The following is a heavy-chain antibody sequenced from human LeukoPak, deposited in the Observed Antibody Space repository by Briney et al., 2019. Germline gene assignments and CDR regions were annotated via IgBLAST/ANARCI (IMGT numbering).Heavy chain of an antibody. J-gene: IGHJ5*02. CDR1: GGSISSYY. D-gene: IGHD3-10*01. CDR2: IYYSGST. V-gene: IGHV4-39*07. Sequence: PSETLSLTCTVSGGSISSYYWGWIRQPPGKGLEWIGSIYYSGSTYYNPSLKSRVTISVDMSKNQFSLKLSSVTAADTAVYYCARLGTMVRGGRKDILYNWFDPWGQGTLVTVSS. CDR3: ARLGTMVRGGRKDILYNWFDP.